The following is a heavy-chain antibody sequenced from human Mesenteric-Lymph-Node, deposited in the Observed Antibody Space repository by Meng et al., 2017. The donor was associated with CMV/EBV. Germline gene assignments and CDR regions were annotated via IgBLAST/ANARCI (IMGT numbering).Heavy chain of an antibody. Sequence: SETLSLTCIVSGDSISHSYWSWIRQSPGKRLEWIGFVYFDGSTTYNPSLKSRVTISVDRSKNQISLKLSSVTAADTAVYYCARTPIGSRDLDYWGQGTLGTVSS. CDR2: VYFDGST. CDR3: ARTPIGSRDLDY. V-gene: IGHV4-59*01. D-gene: IGHD1-26*01. CDR1: GDSISHSY. J-gene: IGHJ4*02.